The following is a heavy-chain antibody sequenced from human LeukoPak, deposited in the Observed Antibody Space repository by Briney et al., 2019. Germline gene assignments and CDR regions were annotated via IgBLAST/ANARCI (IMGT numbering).Heavy chain of an antibody. CDR3: AKDLVAVAGFDAFDI. D-gene: IGHD6-19*01. Sequence: AGGSLRLSCAASGFTFSSYGMHWARQAPGKGLEWVAVISYDGSDKYYADSVKGRFTISRDNSKNTLYLQMNSLRAEDTAVYYCAKDLVAVAGFDAFDIWGQGTMVTVSS. J-gene: IGHJ3*02. CDR1: GFTFSSYG. V-gene: IGHV3-30*18. CDR2: ISYDGSDK.